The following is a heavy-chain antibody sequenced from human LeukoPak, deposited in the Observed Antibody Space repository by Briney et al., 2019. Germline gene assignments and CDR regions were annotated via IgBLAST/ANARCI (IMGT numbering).Heavy chain of an antibody. Sequence: PSETLSLTCTVSGGSISSGSYYWSWIRQPAGKGLEWIGRIYTSGSTNYNPSLKSRVTISVDTSKNQFSLKLSSVTAADTAVYYCARHPGSTSLDWFDPWGQGTLVTVSS. CDR1: GGSISSGSYY. D-gene: IGHD2-2*01. CDR2: IYTSGST. J-gene: IGHJ5*02. V-gene: IGHV4-61*02. CDR3: ARHPGSTSLDWFDP.